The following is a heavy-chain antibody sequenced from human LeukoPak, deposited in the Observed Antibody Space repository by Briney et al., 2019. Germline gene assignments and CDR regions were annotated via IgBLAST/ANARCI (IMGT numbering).Heavy chain of an antibody. Sequence: PGGSLRLSYAASGFTFSSYAMSWVRQAPGKGLEWVANIKLDGSEKNYVDSVKGRFTISRDNTKNSLYLQMNNLRAEDTAVFYCARDQYDTWSRRGNFDSWGQGTLVIVSS. CDR1: GFTFSSYA. D-gene: IGHD3-3*01. CDR2: IKLDGSEK. J-gene: IGHJ4*02. V-gene: IGHV3-7*03. CDR3: ARDQYDTWSRRGNFDS.